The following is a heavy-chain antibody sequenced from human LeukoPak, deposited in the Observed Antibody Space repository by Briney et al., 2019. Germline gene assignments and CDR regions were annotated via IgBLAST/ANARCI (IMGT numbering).Heavy chain of an antibody. V-gene: IGHV4-38-2*02. J-gene: IGHJ4*02. D-gene: IGHD6-13*01. Sequence: SETLSLTCTVSGYSISSGYYWGWIRQPPGRGLEWIGSIYHSGSTYYNPSLKGRVTISVDTSKNQFSLKLSSVTAADTAVYYCASTSSSWYDFHYWGQGTLVTVSS. CDR1: GYSISSGYY. CDR2: IYHSGST. CDR3: ASTSSSWYDFHY.